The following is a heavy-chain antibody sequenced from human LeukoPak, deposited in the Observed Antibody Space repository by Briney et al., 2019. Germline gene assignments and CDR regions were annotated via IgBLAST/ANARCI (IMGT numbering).Heavy chain of an antibody. CDR2: INPNSGGT. D-gene: IGHD3-10*01. Sequence: GASVKASCKASGYTFTGYYMHWVRQAPGQGLEWMGWINPNSGGTNYAQKFQGRVTMTRDTSISTAYMELSRLRSDDTAVYYCARGSSVLLWFRELLPNYWGQGTLVTVSS. V-gene: IGHV1-2*02. CDR1: GYTFTGYY. CDR3: ARGSSVLLWFRELLPNY. J-gene: IGHJ4*02.